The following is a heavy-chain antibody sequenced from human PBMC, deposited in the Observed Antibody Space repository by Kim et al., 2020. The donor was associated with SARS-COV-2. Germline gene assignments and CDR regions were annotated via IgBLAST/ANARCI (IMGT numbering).Heavy chain of an antibody. Sequence: GGSLRLSCAASGFSFSSYLMSWVRQAPGKGLEWVANIKQDGSEKFYMAFVEGRFTISRDNAKKSLYLQMNSLRAEDTAVYYCVRDLYGDLDYWGQGTLVTVSS. CDR3: VRDLYGDLDY. CDR1: GFSFSSYL. V-gene: IGHV3-7*01. CDR2: IKQDGSEK. D-gene: IGHD4-17*01. J-gene: IGHJ4*02.